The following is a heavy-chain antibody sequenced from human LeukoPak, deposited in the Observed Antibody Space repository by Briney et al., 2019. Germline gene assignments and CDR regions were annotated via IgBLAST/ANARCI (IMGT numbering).Heavy chain of an antibody. CDR2: IYSGGST. Sequence: GGSLRLSCAASGFAVVDHFMHWVRQAPGKGLEWVSVIYSGGSTYYADSVKGRFTISRDNSKNTLYLQMNSLRAEDTAVYYCARNAPEGYSSSWYGVLYYFDYWGQGTLVTVSS. D-gene: IGHD6-13*01. CDR3: ARNAPEGYSSSWYGVLYYFDY. V-gene: IGHV3-53*01. J-gene: IGHJ4*02. CDR1: GFAVVDHF.